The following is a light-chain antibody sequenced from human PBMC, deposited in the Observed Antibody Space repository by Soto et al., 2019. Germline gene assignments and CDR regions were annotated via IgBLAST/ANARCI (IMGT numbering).Light chain of an antibody. J-gene: IGLJ1*01. Sequence: QSALTQPASVSGSPGQSITISCTGTNNDVGGYNYVSWYQQHPGKAPKFLIYEVSNRPSGVSSRFSGSKSGNTASLTISGLQAEDEADYYCSSYVGSNIFVFGTGTKVTVL. CDR1: NNDVGGYNY. V-gene: IGLV2-14*01. CDR3: SSYVGSNIFV. CDR2: EVS.